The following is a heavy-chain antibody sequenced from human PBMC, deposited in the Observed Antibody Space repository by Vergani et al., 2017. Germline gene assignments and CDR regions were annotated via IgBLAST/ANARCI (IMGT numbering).Heavy chain of an antibody. D-gene: IGHD5-24*01. CDR1: GGTFSSYA. CDR2: IIPIFGTA. Sequence: QVQLVQSGAEVKKPGSSVKVSCKASGGTFSSYAISWVRQAPGQGLEWMGRIIPIFGTANYAQKFQGRVTITADESTSTAYMELSSLRSEDTAVYYCALFGGDGYIPRPDYYGMDVWGQGTTVTVSS. V-gene: IGHV1-69*18. J-gene: IGHJ6*02. CDR3: ALFGGDGYIPRPDYYGMDV.